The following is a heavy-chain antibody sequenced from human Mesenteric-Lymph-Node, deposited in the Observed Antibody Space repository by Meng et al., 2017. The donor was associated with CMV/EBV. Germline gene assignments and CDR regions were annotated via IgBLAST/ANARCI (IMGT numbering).Heavy chain of an antibody. J-gene: IGHJ4*02. Sequence: FSGYYWSWIRQPPGKGLEWIGEINHSGSTNYNPSLKRRVTISVDTSKNQFSLKLSSVTAADTAVYYCARIPSNYDILTGYYKYYFDYWGQGTLVTVSS. CDR1: FSGYY. V-gene: IGHV4-34*01. CDR2: INHSGST. CDR3: ARIPSNYDILTGYYKYYFDY. D-gene: IGHD3-9*01.